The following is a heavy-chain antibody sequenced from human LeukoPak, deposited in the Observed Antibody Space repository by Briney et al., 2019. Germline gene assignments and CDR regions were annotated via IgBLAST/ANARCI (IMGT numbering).Heavy chain of an antibody. CDR3: ARDRAYYYGSGDVGY. D-gene: IGHD3-10*01. Sequence: AGGSLRLSCAASGFTFSSYWMHWVRQAPGKGGVWVSRINSDESSTHYADSVKGRFTIARDNGKNTLYLQMNSLRAEDTAVYYCARDRAYYYGSGDVGYWGQGTLVTVSS. J-gene: IGHJ4*02. CDR1: GFTFSSYW. CDR2: INSDESST. V-gene: IGHV3-74*01.